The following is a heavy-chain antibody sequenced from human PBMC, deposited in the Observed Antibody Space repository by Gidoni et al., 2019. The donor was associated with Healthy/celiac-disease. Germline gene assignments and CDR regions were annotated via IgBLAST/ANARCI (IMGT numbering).Heavy chain of an antibody. CDR1: GGSISSSSYY. CDR2: IYYSGST. Sequence: QLQLQESGPGLVKPSETLSLTCTVSGGSISSSSYYWGWIRQPPGKGLEWIGSIYYSGSTYYNPSLKSRVTISVDTSKNQFSLKLSSVTAADTAVYYCARGTFKTTVTIPYYFDYWGQGTLVTVSS. V-gene: IGHV4-39*01. J-gene: IGHJ4*02. D-gene: IGHD4-4*01. CDR3: ARGTFKTTVTIPYYFDY.